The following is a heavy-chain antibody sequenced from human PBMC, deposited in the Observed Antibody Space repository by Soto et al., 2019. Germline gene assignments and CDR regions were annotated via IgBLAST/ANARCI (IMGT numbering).Heavy chain of an antibody. D-gene: IGHD3-10*01. J-gene: IGHJ4*02. Sequence: PGGSLRLSCAASGFTFSDYSMDWVRQAPGKGLEWVSYISSSSSTIYYADSVKGRFTISRDNAKNSLYLQMNSRRDEDTAVYYCARDAGSWGYWGQGTLVTVSS. CDR1: GFTFSDYS. V-gene: IGHV3-48*02. CDR2: ISSSSSTI. CDR3: ARDAGSWGY.